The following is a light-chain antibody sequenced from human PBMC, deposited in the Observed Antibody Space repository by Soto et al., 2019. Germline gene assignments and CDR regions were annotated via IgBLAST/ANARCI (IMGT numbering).Light chain of an antibody. CDR1: QAISSS. CDR2: TAS. CDR3: QQLKSYPLT. J-gene: IGKJ4*01. Sequence: DIQLTQSPSFLFASVGDRVTLTCRASQAISSSLAWYQQNPGKAPKLLIYTASTLQSGVPSRFSGSGSGTEFTLTISSLQPEDFASYYCQQLKSYPLTFGGGAKVEIK. V-gene: IGKV1-9*01.